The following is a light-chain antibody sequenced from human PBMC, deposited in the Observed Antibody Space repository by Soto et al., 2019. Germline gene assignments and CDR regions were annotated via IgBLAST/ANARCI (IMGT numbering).Light chain of an antibody. CDR2: GAT. V-gene: IGKV3-15*01. CDR1: QSVSSGH. CDR3: QQYNSWPLT. J-gene: IGKJ4*01. Sequence: DIVLTQSPGTLSLSPGERASLSCRASQSVSSGHLAWYQQKPGQAPRLLIYGATTRATGIPARFSGSGYETDFTLTISSLQSEDFAVYYCQQYNSWPLTFGGGTKVDIK.